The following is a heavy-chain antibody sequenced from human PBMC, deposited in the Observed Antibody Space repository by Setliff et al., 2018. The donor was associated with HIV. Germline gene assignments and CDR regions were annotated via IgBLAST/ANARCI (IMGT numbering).Heavy chain of an antibody. CDR2: IGGSGT. CDR1: GFILSEYT. D-gene: IGHD3-10*01. J-gene: IGHJ4*02. Sequence: PGGSLRLSCAGSGFILSEYTISWVRQTPGKGLEWVSAIGGSGTYYADSVKGRFTISRDKSKNTLYPQMNSLRAEDTAFYYCSKEKFTFTVVRGVIDSWGQGTLVTVSS. CDR3: SKEKFTFTVVRGVIDS. V-gene: IGHV3-23*01.